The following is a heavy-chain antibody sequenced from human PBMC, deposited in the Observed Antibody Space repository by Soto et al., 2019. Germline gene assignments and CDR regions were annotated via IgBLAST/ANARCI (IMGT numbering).Heavy chain of an antibody. CDR2: INHSGST. Sequence: PSETLSLTCAVYGGSFSGYYWSWIRQPPGKGLEWIGEINHSGSTNYNPSLKSRVTISVDTSKNQFSLKLSSVTAADTAVYYCAREDYDFWSGYYRVSDYWGQGTLVTVSS. CDR3: AREDYDFWSGYYRVSDY. J-gene: IGHJ4*02. D-gene: IGHD3-3*01. V-gene: IGHV4-34*01. CDR1: GGSFSGYY.